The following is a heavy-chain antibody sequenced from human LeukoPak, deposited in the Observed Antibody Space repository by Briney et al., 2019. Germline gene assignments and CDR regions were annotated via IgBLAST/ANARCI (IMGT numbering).Heavy chain of an antibody. Sequence: GGSLRLSCAASGFTVSSNYMSWVRQAPGKGLEWGSVIYSGGSTYYADSVKGRFTISRDNSKNTLYLQMNSLRAEDAAVYYCARGYYDSFRAFDIWGQGTMVTVSS. V-gene: IGHV3-53*01. CDR3: ARGYYDSFRAFDI. CDR1: GFTVSSNY. CDR2: IYSGGST. D-gene: IGHD3-22*01. J-gene: IGHJ3*02.